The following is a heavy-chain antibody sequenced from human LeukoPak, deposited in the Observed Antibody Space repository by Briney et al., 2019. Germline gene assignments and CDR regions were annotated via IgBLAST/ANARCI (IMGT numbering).Heavy chain of an antibody. CDR3: ARVTTAKAFQH. CDR2: INPSGGST. J-gene: IGHJ1*01. D-gene: IGHD2-21*02. V-gene: IGHV1-46*01. Sequence: ASVKVSCKASGYTFTSYYMHWVRQAPGQGLEWMGIINPSGGSTSYAQKFQGRVTMTRDMSTSTVYMELSSLRSEDTAVYYCARVTTAKAFQHWGQGTLVTVSS. CDR1: GYTFTSYY.